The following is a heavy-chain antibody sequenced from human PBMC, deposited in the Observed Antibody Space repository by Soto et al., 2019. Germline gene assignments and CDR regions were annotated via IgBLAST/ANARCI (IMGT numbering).Heavy chain of an antibody. D-gene: IGHD5-18*01. CDR2: IIPIFGTA. CDR3: ARDRGVDTGDFGMDV. V-gene: IGHV1-69*13. Sequence: GAPVKVSCKASGGTFSCYDISWVRQAPGQGLEWMGGIIPIFGTANYAQKFQGRVTITADESTSTAYMELSSLRSEDTAVYYCARDRGVDTGDFGMDVWGQGTTVTVSS. J-gene: IGHJ6*02. CDR1: GGTFSCYD.